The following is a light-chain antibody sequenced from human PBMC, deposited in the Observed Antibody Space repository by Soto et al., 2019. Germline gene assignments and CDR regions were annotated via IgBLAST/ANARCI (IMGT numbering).Light chain of an antibody. CDR1: QSISNH. Sequence: DLEMTQSPSSLSSSLEDSVSITCRASQSISNHLNWYQQKTGKAPKLLIFAESSLQSGVPSRFSGSRSGPDLTLTISSLQPEDFATYYCQKSYSSPPTCGQGTKVDIK. CDR3: QKSYSSPPT. CDR2: AES. V-gene: IGKV1-39*01. J-gene: IGKJ1*01.